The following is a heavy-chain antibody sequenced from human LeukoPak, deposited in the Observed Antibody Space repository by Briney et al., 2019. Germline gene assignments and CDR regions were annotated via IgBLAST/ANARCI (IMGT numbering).Heavy chain of an antibody. Sequence: SETLSLTCTVSGGSISSGGYYWSWIRQHPGKGLEWIGYIYYGGSTYYNPSLKSRVTISVDTSKNQFSLKLSSVTAADTAVYYCARGVGVRGPSRSFDYWGQGTLVTVSS. J-gene: IGHJ4*02. CDR1: GGSISSGGYY. D-gene: IGHD3-10*01. V-gene: IGHV4-31*03. CDR3: ARGVGVRGPSRSFDY. CDR2: IYYGGST.